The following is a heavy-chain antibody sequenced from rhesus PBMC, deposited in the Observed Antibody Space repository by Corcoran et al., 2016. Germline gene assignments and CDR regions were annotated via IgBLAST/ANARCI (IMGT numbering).Heavy chain of an antibody. Sequence: QLQLQESGPGLVKPSETLSVTCAVSGGSISSSYWSWIRQATGKGLEWIGYIYGSGSSTNYNPYLKGRVTLSVDTSKNQLSLKLSSVTTADTAVYYCARGVDYVRNYGLDSWGQGVVVTVSS. CDR2: IYGSGSST. CDR1: GGSISSSY. D-gene: IGHD4-29*01. CDR3: ARGVDYVRNYGLDS. V-gene: IGHV4-169*01. J-gene: IGHJ6*01.